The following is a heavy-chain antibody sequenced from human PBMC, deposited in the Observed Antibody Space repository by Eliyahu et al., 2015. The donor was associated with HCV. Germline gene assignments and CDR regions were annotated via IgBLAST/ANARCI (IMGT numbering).Heavy chain of an antibody. CDR3: ARVHPSNMYDY. D-gene: IGHD4-11*01. Sequence: QVQLVQSGAEVKKPGASVKVSCRTSGYTFIAYYIHWVRLAPGQGLEWVGWINPNSGDTNYAQKFQGRVTMTRDTSISTAYMELSRLRSDDTAVYYCARVHPSNMYDYWGQGTLVTVSS. J-gene: IGHJ4*02. CDR2: INPNSGDT. V-gene: IGHV1-2*02. CDR1: GYTFIAYY.